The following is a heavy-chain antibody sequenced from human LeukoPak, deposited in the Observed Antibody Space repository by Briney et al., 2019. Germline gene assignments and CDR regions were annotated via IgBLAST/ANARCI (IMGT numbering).Heavy chain of an antibody. CDR2: IKQDGSEK. CDR3: ARKGTRRPSPEGV. D-gene: IGHD1-1*01. Sequence: GGSLRLSCEASGFTFTSFWMSWVRQAPGKGLEWVADIKQDGSEKYYVDSVMGRFTISRDNVKNSLYLQMNNLRVEDTAVYYCARKGTRRPSPEGVWGQGTLVTVSS. V-gene: IGHV3-7*03. CDR1: GFTFTSFW. J-gene: IGHJ4*02.